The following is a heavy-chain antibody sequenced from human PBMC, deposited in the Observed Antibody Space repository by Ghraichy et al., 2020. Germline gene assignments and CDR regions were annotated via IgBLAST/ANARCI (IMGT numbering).Heavy chain of an antibody. CDR3: ANMSVAGTV. V-gene: IGHV3-23*01. CDR2: IRGRGGST. Sequence: LSLTCAASGFTFSSYAMSWVPQAPGKGLGGVSAIRGRGGSTYYADSVKGRFTISRDNSKNTLYLQMNSWRAEDTAVYYCANMSVAGTVWGQGTLVTVSS. CDR1: GFTFSSYA. J-gene: IGHJ4*02. D-gene: IGHD6-19*01.